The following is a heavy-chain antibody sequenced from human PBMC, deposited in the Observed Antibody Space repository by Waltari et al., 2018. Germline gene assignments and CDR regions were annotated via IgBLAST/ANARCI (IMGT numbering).Heavy chain of an antibody. D-gene: IGHD3-22*01. CDR1: GFTFTSSA. CDR2: IVVGSGNT. Sequence: QMQLVQSGPEVKKPGTSVKVSCKASGFTFTSSAMPWVRTARGQRLEWIGWIVVGSGNTNYAQKFQERVTITRDMSTSTAYMELSSLRSEDTAVYYCAASPPYYYDSSGYYYFDYWGQGTLVTVSS. V-gene: IGHV1-58*02. J-gene: IGHJ4*02. CDR3: AASPPYYYDSSGYYYFDY.